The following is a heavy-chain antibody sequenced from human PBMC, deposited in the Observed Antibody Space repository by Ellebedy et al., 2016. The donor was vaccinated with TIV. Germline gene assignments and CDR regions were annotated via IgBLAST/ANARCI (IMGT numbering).Heavy chain of an antibody. CDR2: IKQDGSEK. Sequence: GESLKISCTASGFTFSNYWMTWVRQAPGKGLEWVANIKQDGSEKCYVDSVKGRFSISRDNAKSSLYVQMNSLGEEDKAVYYCARDQWLGRAYYFDNWGQGNLVTVSS. J-gene: IGHJ4*02. CDR3: ARDQWLGRAYYFDN. V-gene: IGHV3-7*01. CDR1: GFTFSNYW. D-gene: IGHD6-19*01.